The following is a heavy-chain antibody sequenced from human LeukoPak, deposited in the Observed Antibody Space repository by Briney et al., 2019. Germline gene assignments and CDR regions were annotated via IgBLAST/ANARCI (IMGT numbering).Heavy chain of an antibody. D-gene: IGHD6-19*01. V-gene: IGHV3-30*18. CDR1: GFTFSSYG. CDR3: AKDPFSLQWLPHGYDY. Sequence: GGSLRLSCAASGFTFSSYGMHWVRQAPGKGLECVAVISYDGSNKYYADSVKGRFTISRDNSKNTLYLQMNSLRAEDTAVYYCAKDPFSLQWLPHGYDYWGQGTLVAVSS. CDR2: ISYDGSNK. J-gene: IGHJ4*02.